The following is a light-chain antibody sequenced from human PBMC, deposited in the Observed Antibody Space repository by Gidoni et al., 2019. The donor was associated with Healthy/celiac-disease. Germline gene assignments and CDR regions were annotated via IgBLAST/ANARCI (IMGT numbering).Light chain of an antibody. J-gene: IGKJ2*01. CDR1: QSVSSN. CDR3: QQYKNWPPYT. CDR2: GAS. Sequence: EIVMTQSPATLSVSPGESATLSCRASQSVSSNLAWYQQKPGQAPRLLIYGASTRATGIPARVSGSGSGTEFTLTISSLQSEDFAVYYCQQYKNWPPYTFGQGTKLEIK. V-gene: IGKV3-15*01.